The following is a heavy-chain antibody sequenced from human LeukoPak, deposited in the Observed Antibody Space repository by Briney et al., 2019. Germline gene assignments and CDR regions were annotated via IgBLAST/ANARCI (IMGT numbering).Heavy chain of an antibody. CDR3: AKDFED. V-gene: IGHV3-23*01. CDR1: GFTFSSYV. J-gene: IGHJ4*02. Sequence: GGSLRLSCAASGFTFSSYVMTWVRQAPGKGLEWVSSITSGGSTYYADSVKGRFTVSRDYSKNTLYLQMNSLRAEDAAVYFCAKDFEDWGQGTLVTVSS. CDR2: ITSGGST.